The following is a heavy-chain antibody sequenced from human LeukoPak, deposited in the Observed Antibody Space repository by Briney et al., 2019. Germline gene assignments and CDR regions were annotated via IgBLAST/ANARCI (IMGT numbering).Heavy chain of an antibody. V-gene: IGHV3-30-3*01. CDR1: GFTFSSYA. J-gene: IGHJ4*02. CDR2: ISYDGSNK. D-gene: IGHD3-10*01. Sequence: GRSLRLSCAASGFTFSSYAMHWVRQAPGKGLEWVTVISYDGSNKYYADSVKGRFTISRDNSKNTLYLQMNSLRAENTAVYYCARAMSRGVKGSFDYWGQGTLVTVSS. CDR3: ARAMSRGVKGSFDY.